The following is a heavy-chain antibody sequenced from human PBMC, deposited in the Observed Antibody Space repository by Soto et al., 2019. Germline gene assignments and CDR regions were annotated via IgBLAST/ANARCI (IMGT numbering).Heavy chain of an antibody. D-gene: IGHD2-2*01. Sequence: QLQLQESGSGLLKPSQTLSLTCDVSGGSINSDGVSWSWIRQPPGKGLEWIGYIYHSGTTYYNPSLKSRVTLSVDRSKNQISLKLSSVTAADTAVYFCARGARYCSSSTCFGTWLDPWGQGTLVTVSS. J-gene: IGHJ5*02. CDR1: GGSINSDGVS. CDR2: IYHSGTT. CDR3: ARGARYCSSSTCFGTWLDP. V-gene: IGHV4-30-2*01.